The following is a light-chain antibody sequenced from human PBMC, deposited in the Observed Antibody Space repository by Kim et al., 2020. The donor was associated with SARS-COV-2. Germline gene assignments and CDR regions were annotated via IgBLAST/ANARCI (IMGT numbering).Light chain of an antibody. CDR2: KVS. CDR1: QSLVSSDGNTY. CDR3: MQGTHWPWT. V-gene: IGKV2D-30*01. J-gene: IGKJ1*01. Sequence: DVVMTQSPLSLPVTLGQPASISCRSSQSLVSSDGNTYLNWFQQSPGQSPRRLIYKVSNWDSGVPDRFSGSGSGTDFTLKISRVEAEDVGVYYCMQGTHWPWTFGQGTKVDIK.